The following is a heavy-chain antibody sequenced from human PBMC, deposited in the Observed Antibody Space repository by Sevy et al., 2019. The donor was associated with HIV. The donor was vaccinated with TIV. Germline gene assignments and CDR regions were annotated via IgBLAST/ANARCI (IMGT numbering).Heavy chain of an antibody. CDR3: AGMREAARDYYYGMDV. J-gene: IGHJ6*02. CDR2: ISYDGSNK. V-gene: IGHV3-30*03. D-gene: IGHD6-6*01. Sequence: GGSLRLTCAASGFTFSSYGMHWVRQAPGKGLEWVAVISYDGSNKYYADSVKGRFTISRDNSKNRLYLQMNSLRAEDTAVYYCAGMREAARDYYYGMDVWGQGTTVTVSS. CDR1: GFTFSSYG.